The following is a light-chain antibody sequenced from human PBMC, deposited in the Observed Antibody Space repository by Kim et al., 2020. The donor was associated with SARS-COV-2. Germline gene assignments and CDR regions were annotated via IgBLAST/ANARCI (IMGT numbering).Light chain of an antibody. CDR1: HLHNGKNS. CDR2: HSI. CDR3: ASWDDSLNVVL. Sequence: GERGNIACSGDHLHNGKNSVRLDPHLPRTAPTPLLFHSIDRPSGVPDRFSGSKSGASASLAISGLQSEDEADYYCASWDDSLNVVLFGGGTQLTVL. V-gene: IGLV1-44*01. J-gene: IGLJ2*01.